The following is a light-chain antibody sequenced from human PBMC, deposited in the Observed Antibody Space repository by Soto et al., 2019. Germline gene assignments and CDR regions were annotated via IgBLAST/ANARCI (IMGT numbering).Light chain of an antibody. CDR2: DAS. J-gene: IGKJ1*01. CDR1: QAVSTY. Sequence: IFKQSSSSLSLSPGDRATLSCRASQAVSTYVAWYQHIPGQAPRLLIYDASNRATGVPFRFSGSGSGTDFTLTVSSLEPVDFAVYYCQQRLLWPQTFGQGTKVDI. CDR3: QQRLLWPQT. V-gene: IGKV3-11*01.